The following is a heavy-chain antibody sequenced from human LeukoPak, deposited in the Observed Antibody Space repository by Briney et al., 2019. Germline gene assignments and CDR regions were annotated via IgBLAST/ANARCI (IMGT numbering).Heavy chain of an antibody. CDR3: ARDAVLWFGELRGSLYYYYYMDV. V-gene: IGHV3-7*01. CDR1: GFTFSSYW. D-gene: IGHD3-10*01. J-gene: IGHJ6*03. Sequence: PGGSLRLSCATSGFTFSSYWMSWVRQALGKGREWVADIKEDGSEKYYVDSVKGRFTISRDNAKNSLYLQMNSLRAVDTAVYYCARDAVLWFGELRGSLYYYYYMDVWGKGTTVTVSS. CDR2: IKEDGSEK.